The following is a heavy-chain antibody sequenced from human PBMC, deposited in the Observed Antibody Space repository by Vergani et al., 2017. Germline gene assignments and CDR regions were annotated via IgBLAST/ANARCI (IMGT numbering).Heavy chain of an antibody. V-gene: IGHV4-39*07. J-gene: IGHJ4*02. Sequence: QVQLQQWGAGLLKPSETLSLTCAVYGGSFSSSSYYWGWIRQPPGKGLEWIGSIYYSGSTYYNPSLKSRVTISVDTSKNQFSLKLSSVTAADTAVYYCAREPYGHFDYWGQGTLVTVSS. CDR1: GGSFSSSSYY. D-gene: IGHD4-17*01. CDR3: AREPYGHFDY. CDR2: IYYSGST.